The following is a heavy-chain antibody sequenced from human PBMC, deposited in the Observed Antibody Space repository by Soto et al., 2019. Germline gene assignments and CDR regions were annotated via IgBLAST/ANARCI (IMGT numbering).Heavy chain of an antibody. J-gene: IGHJ4*02. CDR2: ISYDGSNK. Sequence: QVQLVESGGGVVQPGRSLRLSCAASGFTFSSYGMHWVRQAPGKGLEWVAAISYDGSNKYYADSVKGRFTISRDNSKNTLYLQMNSLRAEDTAVYYRAKDIGQWVAVAGRGPYWGQGTLVTVSS. CDR1: GFTFSSYG. D-gene: IGHD6-19*01. CDR3: AKDIGQWVAVAGRGPY. V-gene: IGHV3-30*18.